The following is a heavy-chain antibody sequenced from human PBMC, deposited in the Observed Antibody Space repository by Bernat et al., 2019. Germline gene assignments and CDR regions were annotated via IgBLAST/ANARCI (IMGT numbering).Heavy chain of an antibody. CDR3: TTAEYGPSY. Sequence: EVQLVESGGGLVKPGGSLRLSCVASGFTFNNVWMSWVRQAPGRGLEWVGRIKSKTDGGTTDYAAPVQGRFTISRDDSENTLKLQMNSLKTEETAVYYCTTAEYGPSYWGQGTLVTVSS. D-gene: IGHD3-10*01. V-gene: IGHV3-15*01. CDR2: IKSKTDGGTT. J-gene: IGHJ4*02. CDR1: GFTFNNVW.